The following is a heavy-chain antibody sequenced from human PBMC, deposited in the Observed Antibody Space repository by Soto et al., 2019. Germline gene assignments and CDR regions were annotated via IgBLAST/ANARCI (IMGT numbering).Heavy chain of an antibody. D-gene: IGHD2-15*01. J-gene: IGHJ3*02. CDR1: GFSFSGSA. V-gene: IGHV3-73*01. Sequence: GGSLRLSCSASGFSFSGSAIHWVRQASGKGLEWVARIRGKVNNYATTYAVSVRGRFTISRDDSRNTAFLQMNSLRAGDTAVYYCARLYCSGGSCYSGDAFDIWGQGTMVTVSS. CDR2: IRGKVNNYAT. CDR3: ARLYCSGGSCYSGDAFDI.